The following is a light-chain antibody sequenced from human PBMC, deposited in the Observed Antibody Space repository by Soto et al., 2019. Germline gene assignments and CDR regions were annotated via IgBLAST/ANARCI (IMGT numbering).Light chain of an antibody. V-gene: IGLV3-21*02. CDR3: HVWHTSHAHVG. Sequence: SYELTQPPSVSVAPGQTARITCWGASIGSNSVYWYQQRPGQAPVLVVYDDRHRPSGIPERFSGSNSGSTATLTITRVEAGDEADYYCHVWHTSHAHVGLGGGTTLTVL. CDR1: SIGSNS. J-gene: IGLJ2*01. CDR2: DDR.